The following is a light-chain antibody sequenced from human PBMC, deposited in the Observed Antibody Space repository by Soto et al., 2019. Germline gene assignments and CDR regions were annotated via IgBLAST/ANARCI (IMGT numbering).Light chain of an antibody. CDR2: AAS. J-gene: IGKJ4*01. Sequence: DIQMTQSPSSLSASVGDRVTITCRASQSISSYLNWYQQKPGKAPKLLIYAASSLQSGVPSRFSGSGSGTDFTLTISSLQPEDFATYYCQQRYSSPRTFGGGTKVEIK. V-gene: IGKV1-39*01. CDR1: QSISSY. CDR3: QQRYSSPRT.